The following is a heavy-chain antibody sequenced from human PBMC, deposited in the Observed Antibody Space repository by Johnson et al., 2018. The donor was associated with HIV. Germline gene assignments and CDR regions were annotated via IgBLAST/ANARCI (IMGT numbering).Heavy chain of an antibody. CDR1: GFTFSSYD. CDR3: AKDKLGSCLHHPWAFDV. J-gene: IGHJ3*01. CDR2: ISYDGSNK. Sequence: QVQLVESGGGVVQPERSLRLSCVASGFTFSSYDMHWVRQAPGKGLEWVAVISYDGSNKSYADSVKGRFTISRDNVKNSLYLQMNSLRVEDTAWYYSAKDKLGSCLHHPWAFDVWGLGTMVTVSS. D-gene: IGHD6-19*01. V-gene: IGHV3-30*18.